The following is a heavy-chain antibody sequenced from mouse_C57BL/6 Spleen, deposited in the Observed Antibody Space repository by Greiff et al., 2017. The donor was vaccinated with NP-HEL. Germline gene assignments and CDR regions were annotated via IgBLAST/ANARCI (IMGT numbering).Heavy chain of an antibody. Sequence: VQLQQSGAELARPGASVKLSCKASGYTFTSYGISWVKQRTGQGLEWIGEIYPRSGNTYYNEKFKGKATLTADKSSSTAYMELRSLTSEDSAVYFCARSKYYYGSSYEGWYFDVWGTGTTVTVSS. J-gene: IGHJ1*03. CDR2: IYPRSGNT. CDR1: GYTFTSYG. CDR3: ARSKYYYGSSYEGWYFDV. V-gene: IGHV1-81*01. D-gene: IGHD1-1*01.